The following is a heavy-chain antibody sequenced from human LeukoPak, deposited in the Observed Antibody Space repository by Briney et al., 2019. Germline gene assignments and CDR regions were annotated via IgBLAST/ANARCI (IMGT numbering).Heavy chain of an antibody. CDR3: ARRSMVRGVIFDY. CDR2: IYYSGST. D-gene: IGHD3-10*01. CDR1: GGSISSSSYY. J-gene: IGHJ4*02. V-gene: IGHV4-39*07. Sequence: SETLSLTCTVSGGSISSSSYYWGWIRQPPGKGLEWIGSIYYSGSTYYNPSLKSRVTISVDTSKNQFSLKLSSVTAADTAVYYCARRSMVRGVIFDYWGQGTLVTVSS.